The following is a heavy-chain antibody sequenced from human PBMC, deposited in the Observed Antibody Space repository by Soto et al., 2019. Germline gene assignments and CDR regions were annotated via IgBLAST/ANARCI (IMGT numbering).Heavy chain of an antibody. CDR3: VKARSVVATPPDFDY. Sequence: QVQLVESGGGVVQPGRSLRLSCAASGFTFSSFGMHWVRQAPGKGLEWVAVASYDGSYKYYADSVKGRFTISRDNSKNTLYLQMNSLRVEDTAVYYCVKARSVVATPPDFDYWGQGTLVTVSS. D-gene: IGHD5-12*01. V-gene: IGHV3-30*18. CDR1: GFTFSSFG. J-gene: IGHJ4*02. CDR2: ASYDGSYK.